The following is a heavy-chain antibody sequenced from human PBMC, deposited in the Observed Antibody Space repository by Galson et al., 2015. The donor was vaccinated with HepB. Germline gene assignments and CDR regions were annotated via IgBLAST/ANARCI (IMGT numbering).Heavy chain of an antibody. CDR2: IWYDRSNK. CDR3: ARDDYDILTGEMGY. Sequence: SLRLSCAASGFTFSSYGMHWVRQAPGKGLEWVAVIWYDRSNKYYADSVKGRFTISRDNSKNTLYLQMNSLRAEDTAVYYCARDDYDILTGEMGYWGQGTLVTVSS. CDR1: GFTFSSYG. D-gene: IGHD3-9*01. J-gene: IGHJ4*02. V-gene: IGHV3-33*01.